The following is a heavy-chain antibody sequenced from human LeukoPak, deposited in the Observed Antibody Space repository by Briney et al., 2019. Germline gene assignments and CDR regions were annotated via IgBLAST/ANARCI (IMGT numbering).Heavy chain of an antibody. V-gene: IGHV3-21*01. CDR2: ISSSSYI. Sequence: GGSLRLSCAASGFTFSSYSMNWVRQAPGKGLEWVSSISSSSYIYYADSVKGRFTISRDNAKNPLYLQMNSLRAEDTAVYYCARSAYCSSTSCYPYYFDYWGQGTLVTVSS. CDR1: GFTFSSYS. J-gene: IGHJ4*02. CDR3: ARSAYCSSTSCYPYYFDY. D-gene: IGHD2-2*01.